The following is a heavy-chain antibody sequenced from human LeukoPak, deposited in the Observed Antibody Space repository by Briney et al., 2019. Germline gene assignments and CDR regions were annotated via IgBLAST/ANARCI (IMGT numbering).Heavy chain of an antibody. Sequence: GGSLRLSCAASGFTVSSNYMSWVRQAPGKGLEWVSVIYSGGSTYYADSVKGRFTISRDNSKNTLYLQMTSLRAEDTAVYYCAKPGYNSGWYYYAMDVWGQGTTVTVSS. V-gene: IGHV3-53*01. CDR1: GFTVSSNY. CDR3: AKPGYNSGWYYYAMDV. D-gene: IGHD6-19*01. CDR2: IYSGGST. J-gene: IGHJ6*02.